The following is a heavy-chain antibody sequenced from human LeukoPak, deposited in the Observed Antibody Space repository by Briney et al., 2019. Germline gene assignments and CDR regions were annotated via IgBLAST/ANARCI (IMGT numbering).Heavy chain of an antibody. CDR2: IWFDGSNK. CDR3: AKLPGRAADY. CDR1: GFIFSNDA. J-gene: IGHJ4*02. V-gene: IGHV3-30*02. Sequence: AGGSLRLSCAASGFIFSNDAMHWVRQAPGKGLEWVAFIWFDGSNKHYADSVKGRFTISRDNSEDTLYLQMNSLRAEDTAVYYCAKLPGRAADYWGQGTLVTVSS.